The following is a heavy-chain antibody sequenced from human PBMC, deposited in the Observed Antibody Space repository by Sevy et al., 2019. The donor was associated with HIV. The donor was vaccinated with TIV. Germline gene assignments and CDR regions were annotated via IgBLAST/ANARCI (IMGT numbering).Heavy chain of an antibody. CDR2: VSGSSNYI. D-gene: IGHD1-26*01. V-gene: IGHV3-21*06. CDR3: ARGPPDGSYDYFDY. CDR1: GFTFIRYN. Sequence: GGSLRLPCAASGFTFIRYNMNWVRQAPGKGLEWVSSVSGSSNYIYYAESLKGRFIISRDNAKDTLYLQMNSLRADDTAVYYCARGPPDGSYDYFDYWGQGTLVTVSS. J-gene: IGHJ4*02.